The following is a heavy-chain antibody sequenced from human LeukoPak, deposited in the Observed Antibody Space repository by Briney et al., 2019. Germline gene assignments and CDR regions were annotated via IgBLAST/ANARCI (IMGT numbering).Heavy chain of an antibody. D-gene: IGHD3-3*01. CDR2: ISGSGGST. J-gene: IGHJ6*02. CDR3: ARENVESNGMDV. CDR1: GFTFSSYA. Sequence: GGSLRLSCAASGFTFSSYAMSWVRQAPGKGLEWVSAISGSGGSTYYADSVKGRFTISRDNAKNSLYLQMNSLRVGDTAVYFCARENVESNGMDVWGQGTTVTVSS. V-gene: IGHV3-23*01.